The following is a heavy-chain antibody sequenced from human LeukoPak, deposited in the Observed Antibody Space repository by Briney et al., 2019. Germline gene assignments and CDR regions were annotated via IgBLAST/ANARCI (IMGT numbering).Heavy chain of an antibody. J-gene: IGHJ6*03. D-gene: IGHD6-25*01. CDR1: GFTFSSYA. CDR2: ISGSGGST. V-gene: IGHV3-23*01. Sequence: GGSLRLSCAASGFTFSSYAMSWVRQAPGKGLAWVSAISGSGGSTYYADSVKGRFTISRDNSKNTLYLQMNSLRADDTAVYYCAKGVLAAYRYNYYYMDVWGKGTTVTISS. CDR3: AKGVLAAYRYNYYYMDV.